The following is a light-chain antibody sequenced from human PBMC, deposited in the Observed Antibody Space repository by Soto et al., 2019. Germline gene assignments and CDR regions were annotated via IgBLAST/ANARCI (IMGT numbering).Light chain of an antibody. J-gene: IGKJ4*01. CDR1: QCIRKD. Sequence: SPLSAAVGGRVTVDCRASQCIRKDLGRYQQQPGKAPKLLIYSASSLQSWVPSRFSCCASGTDFTLTLSTLQPEDVAAYYCLQDYSYPLTFGGGTKVAIK. CDR3: LQDYSYPLT. V-gene: IGKV1-6*01. CDR2: SAS.